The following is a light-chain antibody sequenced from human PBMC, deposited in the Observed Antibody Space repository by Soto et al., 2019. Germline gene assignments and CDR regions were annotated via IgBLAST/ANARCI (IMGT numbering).Light chain of an antibody. V-gene: IGKV3-20*01. CDR1: QSVSSY. CDR2: DAS. CDR3: QQYGSSGT. J-gene: IGKJ1*01. Sequence: EIVMTQSPATLSVSPGERATLSCRASQSVSSYLAWYQPKPGQAPRLLIYDASNRATGIPARFSGSGSGTDFTLTISRLEPEDFAVYYCQQYGSSGTFGQGTKVDIK.